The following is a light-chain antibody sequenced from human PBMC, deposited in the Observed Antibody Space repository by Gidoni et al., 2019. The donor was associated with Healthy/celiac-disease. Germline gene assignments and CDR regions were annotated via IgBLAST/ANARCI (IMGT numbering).Light chain of an antibody. V-gene: IGKV1-39*01. J-gene: IGKJ1*01. Sequence: DIQMTQSPSSLSSSVGDRVTITCRASQSISSYLNWYQQKPGKAPKLLIYAASSLQSGVPSTFSGSGSGTDFTLTIISLQPEDFATDYYQQSYSTPPTFGQGTKVEIK. CDR2: AAS. CDR3: QQSYSTPPT. CDR1: QSISSY.